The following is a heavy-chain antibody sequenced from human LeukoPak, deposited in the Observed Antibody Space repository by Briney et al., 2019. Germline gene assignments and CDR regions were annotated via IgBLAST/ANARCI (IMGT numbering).Heavy chain of an antibody. Sequence: GGSLRLSCAASGFTFSSPGMHWVRQAPGKGLEWVAVILYNGSNKYYADSVKGRFTISRDNSKNTLYLQMNSLRVEDTAVYYCARAGGYCSGGSCYRGYSWFDPWGQGTLVTVSS. J-gene: IGHJ5*02. CDR1: GFTFSSPG. CDR2: ILYNGSNK. V-gene: IGHV3-33*01. CDR3: ARAGGYCSGGSCYRGYSWFDP. D-gene: IGHD2-15*01.